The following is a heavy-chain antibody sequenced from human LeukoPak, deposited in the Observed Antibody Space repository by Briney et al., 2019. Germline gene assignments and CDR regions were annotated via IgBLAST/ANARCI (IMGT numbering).Heavy chain of an antibody. CDR3: AREEPLENTASFDY. J-gene: IGHJ4*02. Sequence: PSETLSLTCTVSGGSISSYYWSWIRQPPGKGLEWIGEINHSGSTNYNPSLKSRVTISVDTSKNQFSLKLSSVTAADTAVYYCAREEPLENTASFDYWGQGTLVTVSS. V-gene: IGHV4-34*01. D-gene: IGHD5-18*01. CDR1: GGSISSYY. CDR2: INHSGST.